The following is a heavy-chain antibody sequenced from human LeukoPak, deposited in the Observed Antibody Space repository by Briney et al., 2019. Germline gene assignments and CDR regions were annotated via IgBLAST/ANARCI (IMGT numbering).Heavy chain of an antibody. V-gene: IGHV4-34*01. CDR3: ARAYCSSTSCRDYYYGMDV. D-gene: IGHD2-2*01. CDR2: INHSGST. CDR1: GGPFSGYY. Sequence: SETLSLTCAVYGGPFSGYYWSWIRQPPGKGLEWLGEINHSGSTNYNPSLKSRVTMSVDTSKNQFSLKLSSVTAADTAVYYCARAYCSSTSCRDYYYGMDVWGQGTTVTVSS. J-gene: IGHJ6*02.